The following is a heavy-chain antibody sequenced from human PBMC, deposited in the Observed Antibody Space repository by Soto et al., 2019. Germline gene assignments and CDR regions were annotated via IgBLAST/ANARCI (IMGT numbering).Heavy chain of an antibody. D-gene: IGHD3-22*01. Sequence: GESLKISCKGSGYSFTSYWIGWVRQMPGKGLEWMGIIYPGDSDTRYSPSFQGKVTISADKSLSTAYLQWSSLKASDTAMYYCARATYYYDSSGYYYDDFDYWGQGTLVTVSS. V-gene: IGHV5-51*01. CDR2: IYPGDSDT. CDR1: GYSFTSYW. CDR3: ARATYYYDSSGYYYDDFDY. J-gene: IGHJ4*02.